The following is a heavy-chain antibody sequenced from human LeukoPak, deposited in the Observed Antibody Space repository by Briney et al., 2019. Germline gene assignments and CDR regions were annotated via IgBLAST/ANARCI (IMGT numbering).Heavy chain of an antibody. CDR3: ARRHDSSGGFDY. Sequence: GGSLRLSCAASGFTFSSYGMHWVRQAPGKGLEWVAVIWYDGSNKYYADPVKGRFTISRDNSKNTLYLQMNSLRVEDTAVYYCARRHDSSGGFDYWDQGTLLTVSS. V-gene: IGHV3-33*01. D-gene: IGHD3-22*01. CDR1: GFTFSSYG. J-gene: IGHJ4*02. CDR2: IWYDGSNK.